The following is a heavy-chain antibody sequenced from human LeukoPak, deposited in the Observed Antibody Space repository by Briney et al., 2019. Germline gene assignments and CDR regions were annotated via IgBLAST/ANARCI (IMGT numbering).Heavy chain of an antibody. CDR2: IKQDGSEK. V-gene: IGHV3-7*01. J-gene: IGHJ6*02. D-gene: IGHD5/OR15-5a*01. Sequence: AGGSLRLSCAAFGFSFSSYWMSWVRQAPGKGLEWVANIKQDGSEKYYVDSVKGRFTISRDNAKNSLYLQMNSLRAEDTAVYYCARDSLRGVGNYYYGMDVWGQGTTVTVSS. CDR1: GFSFSSYW. CDR3: ARDSLRGVGNYYYGMDV.